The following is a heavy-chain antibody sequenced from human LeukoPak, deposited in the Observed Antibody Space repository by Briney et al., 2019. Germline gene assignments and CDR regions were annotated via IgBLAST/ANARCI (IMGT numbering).Heavy chain of an antibody. CDR1: GFTFDDYC. V-gene: IGHV3-20*04. Sequence: GGSLRLSCAASGFTFDDYCMSWVRQAPGKGLEWVSGINWNGGSTGYADSVKGRFTISRDNAKNSLYLQMNSLRAGDTALYYCARERTYYYDSKPDYFDYWGPGTLVTVSS. D-gene: IGHD3-22*01. CDR2: INWNGGST. CDR3: ARERTYYYDSKPDYFDY. J-gene: IGHJ4*02.